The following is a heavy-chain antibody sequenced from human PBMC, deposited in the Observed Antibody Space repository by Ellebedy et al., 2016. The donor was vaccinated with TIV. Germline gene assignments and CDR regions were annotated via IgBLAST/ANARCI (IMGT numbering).Heavy chain of an antibody. J-gene: IGHJ3*02. V-gene: IGHV7-4-1*02. Sequence: AASVKVSCKASGYTFTSYAMNWVRQAPGQGLEWMGWINTNTGNPTYAQGFTGRFVFSLDTSVSTAYLQISSLKAEDTAVYYCARGVPYYYDSSGYLDAFDIWGQGTMVTVSS. CDR2: INTNTGNP. CDR3: ARGVPYYYDSSGYLDAFDI. CDR1: GYTFTSYA. D-gene: IGHD3-22*01.